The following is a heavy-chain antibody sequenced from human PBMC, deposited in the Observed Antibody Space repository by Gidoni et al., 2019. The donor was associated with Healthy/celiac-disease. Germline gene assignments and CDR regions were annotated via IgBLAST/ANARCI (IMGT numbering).Heavy chain of an antibody. CDR2: ISWNSGSI. CDR3: AKETGYYGMDV. Sequence: EVQLVESGGGLVQPGRSLRLSCAASGFTFDDYARPWVRQAPGKGLEWVSGISWNSGSIGYADSVKGRFTISRDNAKNSLYLQMNSLRAEDTALYYCAKETGYYGMDVWGQGTTVTVSS. CDR1: GFTFDDYA. V-gene: IGHV3-9*01. J-gene: IGHJ6*02.